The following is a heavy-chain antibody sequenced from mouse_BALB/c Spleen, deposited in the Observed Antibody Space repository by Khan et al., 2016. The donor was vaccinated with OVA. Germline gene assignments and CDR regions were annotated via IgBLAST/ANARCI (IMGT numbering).Heavy chain of an antibody. Sequence: EVMLVESGGGLVQPGGSRKLSCAASGFTFSSFGMHWVRQAPKKGLEWVAYISSGSSTIYYVDTVKGRFTISRANPKNTLFLKMTSLRSEDTAMYYCARSGGNFHWYFDVWGAGTSVTVSS. V-gene: IGHV5-17*02. CDR1: GFTFSSFG. J-gene: IGHJ1*01. D-gene: IGHD2-1*01. CDR3: ARSGGNFHWYFDV. CDR2: ISSGSSTI.